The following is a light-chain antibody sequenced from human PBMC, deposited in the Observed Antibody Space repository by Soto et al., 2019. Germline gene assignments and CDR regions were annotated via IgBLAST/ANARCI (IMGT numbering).Light chain of an antibody. V-gene: IGKV1-27*01. CDR2: AAS. J-gene: IGKJ4*01. Sequence: DIQMTXSPSSLSAXFGXXXXXXXXASQGIGVYLAWFQQKPGNAPKLLIYAASTLQSGVPSRFSGSGSGTDFTLTISSLQPEDVATYYCQKYNSAPLTFGGGTKVEIK. CDR3: QKYNSAPLT. CDR1: QGIGVY.